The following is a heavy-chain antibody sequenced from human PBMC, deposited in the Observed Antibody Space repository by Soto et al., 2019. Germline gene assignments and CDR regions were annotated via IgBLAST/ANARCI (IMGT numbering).Heavy chain of an antibody. CDR3: ARDSPIGSTYSGYDAIDS. D-gene: IGHD5-12*01. Sequence: SVKVSCKASGGTFSTSTFTWVRQAPGQGLEWMGRTIPILDVADYAQDFQGRVTITADKSTSAAYMELTSLTSKDTAVYYCARDSPIGSTYSGYDAIDSWGQGTLVTVSS. J-gene: IGHJ4*02. V-gene: IGHV1-69*04. CDR2: TIPILDVA. CDR1: GGTFSTST.